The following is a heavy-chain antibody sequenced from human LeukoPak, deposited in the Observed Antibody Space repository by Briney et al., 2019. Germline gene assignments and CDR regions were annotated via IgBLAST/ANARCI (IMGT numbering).Heavy chain of an antibody. J-gene: IGHJ3*02. CDR1: GGSISSSY. CDR3: TRGLVLQWPRFDAFDI. CDR2: IYYSGTT. Sequence: TSETLSLTCTVSGGSISSSYWTWIRQSPGKGLEWIGNIYYSGTTNYNPSLKSRVTLLLDMSKKQFSLRLNSVTTADAAVYYCTRGLVLQWPRFDAFDIWGQGTRVTVSS. D-gene: IGHD6-19*01. V-gene: IGHV4-59*01.